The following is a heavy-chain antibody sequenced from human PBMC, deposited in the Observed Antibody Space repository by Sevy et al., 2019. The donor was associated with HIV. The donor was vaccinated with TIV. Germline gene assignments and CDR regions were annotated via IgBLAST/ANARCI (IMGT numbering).Heavy chain of an antibody. J-gene: IGHJ4*01. CDR2: IWFDGSNT. V-gene: IGHV3-33*01. CDR3: ARDLEFYDYGDYGPAFMPDF. D-gene: IGHD4-17*01. Sequence: GGSLRLSCAASGFTFSSFGMHWVRQAPGKGLEWLAVIWFDGSNTYYSDSVKGRFPISRDIAKNTLYLQMNSLRAEDTAVYYGARDLEFYDYGDYGPAFMPDFWGHRTLVTVSS. CDR1: GFTFSSFG.